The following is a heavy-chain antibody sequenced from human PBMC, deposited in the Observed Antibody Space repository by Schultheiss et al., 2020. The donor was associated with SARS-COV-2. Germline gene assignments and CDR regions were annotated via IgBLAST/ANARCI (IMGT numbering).Heavy chain of an antibody. Sequence: SETLSLTCTVSGGSISSYYWSWIRQPPGKGLEWIGYIYYIGSTYYNPSLKSRVTISVDTSKNQFSLKLSSVTAADTAVYYCARRVWGSGWYFDYWGQGTLVTVSS. CDR3: ARRVWGSGWYFDY. CDR2: IYYIGST. D-gene: IGHD6-19*01. CDR1: GGSISSYY. J-gene: IGHJ4*02. V-gene: IGHV4-59*01.